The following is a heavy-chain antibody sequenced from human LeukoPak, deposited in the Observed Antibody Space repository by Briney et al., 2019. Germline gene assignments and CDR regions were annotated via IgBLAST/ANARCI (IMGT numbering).Heavy chain of an antibody. J-gene: IGHJ4*02. D-gene: IGHD3-22*01. CDR3: ASTESYYDSSGLYYFDY. CDR2: ISAYNGNT. V-gene: IGHV1-18*01. CDR1: GYTFTSYG. Sequence: ASVKVSCKASGYTFTSYGISWVRQAPGQGLEWMGWISAYNGNTIYAQKLQGRVTMTTDTSTSTACMELRSLGSDDTAVYYCASTESYYDSSGLYYFDYWGQGTLVTVSS.